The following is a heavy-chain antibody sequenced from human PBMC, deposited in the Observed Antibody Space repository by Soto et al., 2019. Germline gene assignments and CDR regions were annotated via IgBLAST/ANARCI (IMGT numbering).Heavy chain of an antibody. J-gene: IGHJ4*02. CDR1: GFAVSSYS. V-gene: IGHV3-30-3*01. CDR3: TRGRSMIANDDFEY. CDR2: MSFDGNSK. Sequence: GGSLRLSCAASGFAVSSYSMHWVRQAPAKGLEWVAAMSFDGNSKYFADSVKGRFKISRDTSKNTWSLEMESLGVEDSALYHCTRGRSMIANDDFEYWGQGTQVTVSS. D-gene: IGHD2-21*01.